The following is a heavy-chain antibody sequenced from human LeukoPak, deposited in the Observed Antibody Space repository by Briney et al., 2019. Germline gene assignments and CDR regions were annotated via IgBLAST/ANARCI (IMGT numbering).Heavy chain of an antibody. D-gene: IGHD2-8*01. CDR2: IYYSGST. Sequence: SQTLSLTCTVYGGSISSGCYYWSWIRQHPGKGLEGIGYIYYSGSTYYNPSLKSRVTISVDTSKNQCSLKLSSVTAADTDVYCCAREDYCPNGVCRIIDYWGQATLVGV. CDR1: GGSISSGCYY. V-gene: IGHV4-31*03. J-gene: IGHJ4*02. CDR3: AREDYCPNGVCRIIDY.